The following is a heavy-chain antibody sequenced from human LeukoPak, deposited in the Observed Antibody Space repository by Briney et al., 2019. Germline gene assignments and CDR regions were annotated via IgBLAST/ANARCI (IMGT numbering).Heavy chain of an antibody. CDR1: GFTFSSSG. D-gene: IGHD3-9*01. CDR2: IWYDGSTT. V-gene: IGHV3-30*02. Sequence: GGSLRLSCAASGFTFSSSGMHWVRQAPGKGLEWVAFIWYDGSTTYYADSVKGRFTISRDNSKNTLYLQMNSLRAEDTAVYYCAKEGVTGYYGNYMDVWGKGTTVTVSS. J-gene: IGHJ6*03. CDR3: AKEGVTGYYGNYMDV.